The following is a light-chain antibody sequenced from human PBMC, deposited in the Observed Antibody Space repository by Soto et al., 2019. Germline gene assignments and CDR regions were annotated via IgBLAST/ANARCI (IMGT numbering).Light chain of an antibody. CDR3: QKYDGAPWT. V-gene: IGKV1-27*01. Sequence: DIQMTQSPPSLSASIGDRVTMTCRASQDITTYLAWYQQKPGKVPKLLIYAASTLQSGVPSRFSGSGSGTDFTLTISSLQSEDVATYYCQKYDGAPWTFGQGTKVDIK. CDR2: AAS. CDR1: QDITTY. J-gene: IGKJ1*01.